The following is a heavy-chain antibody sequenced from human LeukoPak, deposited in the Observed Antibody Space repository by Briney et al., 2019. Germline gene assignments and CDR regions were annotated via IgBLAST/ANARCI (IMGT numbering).Heavy chain of an antibody. CDR2: INGDGSST. CDR1: GLSFSDYW. Sequence: GGSLRLSCAASGLSFSDYWMQWVRQAPGKGLVWVSRINGDGSSTSYADAVEGRFTISRDNAKNTLYLQMNGLRTEDTAVYYCVRGGFSGDWGQGTLVTVSS. CDR3: VRGGFSGD. D-gene: IGHD1-26*01. V-gene: IGHV3-74*01. J-gene: IGHJ4*02.